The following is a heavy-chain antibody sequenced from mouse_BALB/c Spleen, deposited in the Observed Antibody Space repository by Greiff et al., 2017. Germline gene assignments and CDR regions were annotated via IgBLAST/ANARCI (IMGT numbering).Heavy chain of an antibody. CDR1: GFSLTSYG. D-gene: IGHD4-1*01. CDR2: IWAGGST. J-gene: IGHJ4*01. CDR3: AKSNSLYAMDY. V-gene: IGHV2-9*02. Sequence: VQLVESGPGLVAPSQSLSITCTVSGFSLTSYGVHWVRQPPGKGLEWLGVIWAGGSTNYNSALMSRLSISKDNSKSQVFLKMNSLQTDDTAMYYCAKSNSLYAMDYWGQGTSVTVSS.